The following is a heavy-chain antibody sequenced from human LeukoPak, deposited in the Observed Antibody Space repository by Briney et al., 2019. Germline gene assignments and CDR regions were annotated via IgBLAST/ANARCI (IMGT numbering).Heavy chain of an antibody. CDR2: IYTSGST. Sequence: SETLSLTCSVSGGSISSGSYYWRWIRQPAGKGLEWIGRIYTSGSTNYNPSLKSRVTISVDTSKNQFSLKMSSVTAADTAVYYCARDLSDFWSGGLNAFDIWGQGTMVTVSS. D-gene: IGHD3-3*01. V-gene: IGHV4-61*02. CDR1: GGSISSGSYY. J-gene: IGHJ3*02. CDR3: ARDLSDFWSGGLNAFDI.